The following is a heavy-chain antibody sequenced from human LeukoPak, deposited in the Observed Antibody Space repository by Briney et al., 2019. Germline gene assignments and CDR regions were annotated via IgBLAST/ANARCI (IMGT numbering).Heavy chain of an antibody. J-gene: IGHJ4*02. D-gene: IGHD1-26*01. Sequence: GGSLRLSCAAPGFTFSSYAMHWVRQGPGKGLVWVSRIGSDGSITSYADSVKGRFTISRDNAKNTLYLQMNSLRAEDTAVYYCATTRFVGSALDYWGQGTLVTVSS. V-gene: IGHV3-74*01. CDR1: GFTFSSYA. CDR3: ATTRFVGSALDY. CDR2: IGSDGSIT.